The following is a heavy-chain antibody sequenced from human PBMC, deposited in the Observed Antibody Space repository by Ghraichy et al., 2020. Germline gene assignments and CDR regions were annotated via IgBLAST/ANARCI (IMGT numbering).Heavy chain of an antibody. V-gene: IGHV3-30*02. D-gene: IGHD3-16*01. CDR1: GFTFIAYH. CDR3: AKEQTSPGGAFDY. Sequence: GGSLRLSCAASGFTFIAYHMHWVRQAPGKGLEWVASIWYDGRYRFHADSVKGRFTISKDNSENTLYLQMNSLRPEDTAYYYCAKEQTSPGGAFDYWGQGTLVTVAS. CDR2: IWYDGRYR. J-gene: IGHJ4*02.